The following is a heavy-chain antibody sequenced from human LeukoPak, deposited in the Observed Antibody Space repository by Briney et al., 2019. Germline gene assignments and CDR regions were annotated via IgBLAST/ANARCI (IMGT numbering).Heavy chain of an antibody. D-gene: IGHD2-2*01. J-gene: IGHJ6*03. CDR1: GYTFTSYY. Sequence: GASVKVSCKASGYTFTSYYMHWVRQAPGQGLEWMGIINTSGGSTSYAQKFQGRVTMTRDMSTSTVYMELSSLRSEDTAVYYCARDGPPDHMDVWGKGTTVTVSS. CDR2: INTSGGST. CDR3: ARDGPPDHMDV. V-gene: IGHV1-46*01.